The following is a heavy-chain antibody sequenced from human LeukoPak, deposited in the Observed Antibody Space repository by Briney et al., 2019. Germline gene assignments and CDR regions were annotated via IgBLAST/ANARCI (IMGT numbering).Heavy chain of an antibody. CDR3: ARSLVVPAPYYYYYYMDV. CDR1: GGSISSRSYY. CDR2: IYYSGST. Sequence: SETLSLTCTVSGGSISSRSYYWGWIRQPPGKGLEWIGIIYYSGSTYYNPSLKSRVTISVDTSKNQFSLKLSSVTAADTAVYYCARSLVVPAPYYYYYYMDVWGKGTTVTISS. J-gene: IGHJ6*03. D-gene: IGHD2-2*01. V-gene: IGHV4-39*01.